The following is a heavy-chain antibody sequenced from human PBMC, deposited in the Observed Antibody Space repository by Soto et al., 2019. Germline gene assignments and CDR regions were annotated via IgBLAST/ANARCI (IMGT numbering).Heavy chain of an antibody. Sequence: VPLVESGGGLVQPGGSLRLSCAASGFTFSSYSMNWVRQAPGKGLEWVSYISSSSSTIYYADSVKGRFTISRDNAKNSLYLQMNSLRDEDTAVYYCARNYYDSSGYPNWFDPWGQGTLVTVSS. CDR3: ARNYYDSSGYPNWFDP. D-gene: IGHD3-22*01. CDR2: ISSSSSTI. V-gene: IGHV3-48*02. J-gene: IGHJ5*02. CDR1: GFTFSSYS.